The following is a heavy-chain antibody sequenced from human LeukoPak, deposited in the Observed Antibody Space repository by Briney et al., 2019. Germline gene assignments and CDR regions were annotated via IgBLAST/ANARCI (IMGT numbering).Heavy chain of an antibody. CDR3: ACPGDYYDSSGYSPFDY. V-gene: IGHV4-34*01. D-gene: IGHD3-22*01. J-gene: IGHJ4*02. CDR2: INHSGST. CDR1: GGSFSGYY. Sequence: SETLSLTCAVYGGSFSGYYWSWIRQPPGKGLEGIGEINHSGSTNYNPSLNSRVTLSVDTSKTQFSLKLSSVTAADTAVYYCACPGDYYDSSGYSPFDYWGQGTLVTVSS.